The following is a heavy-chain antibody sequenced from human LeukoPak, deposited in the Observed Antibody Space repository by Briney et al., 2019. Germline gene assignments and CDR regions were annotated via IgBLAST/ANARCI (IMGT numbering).Heavy chain of an antibody. CDR3: TREAPAGIDC. D-gene: IGHD6-19*01. CDR1: GFTFSSYG. J-gene: IGHJ4*02. V-gene: IGHV3-30*02. Sequence: GGSLRLSCAASGFTFSSYGMHWVRQAPGKGLEWVAFIRYDGSNKYYADSVKGRFTISRDNSKNTLYLQMNSLRAEDTAVYFCTREAPAGIDCGGQGTLVTASS. CDR2: IRYDGSNK.